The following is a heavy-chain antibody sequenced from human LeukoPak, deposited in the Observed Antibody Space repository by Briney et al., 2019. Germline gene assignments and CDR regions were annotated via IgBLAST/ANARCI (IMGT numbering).Heavy chain of an antibody. Sequence: GGSLRLSCAASGFIFNDYAMSWVRQVPGKGLECVSVISASGGKTYYADSVKGRFTISRDTSKTTISLQMNSLRVEDSAVYYCAKWARTTLFRGDRARFDSWGQGTLVTVSS. V-gene: IGHV3-23*01. D-gene: IGHD3-10*01. CDR1: GFIFNDYA. CDR2: ISASGGKT. CDR3: AKWARTTLFRGDRARFDS. J-gene: IGHJ4*02.